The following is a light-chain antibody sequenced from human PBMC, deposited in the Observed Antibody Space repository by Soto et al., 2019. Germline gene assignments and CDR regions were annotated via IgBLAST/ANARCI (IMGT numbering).Light chain of an antibody. CDR2: SAS. J-gene: IGKJ4*01. Sequence: DIQLTQSPSVLSASVGDTVTITCRASQALSNYLAWYQQKPGKAPDLLIYSASTLQSGVPSRFSGSGSETEFSLTIRGVQPEDFATYYCQQLSRYPLTFGGGTKVDIK. CDR3: QQLSRYPLT. V-gene: IGKV1-9*01. CDR1: QALSNY.